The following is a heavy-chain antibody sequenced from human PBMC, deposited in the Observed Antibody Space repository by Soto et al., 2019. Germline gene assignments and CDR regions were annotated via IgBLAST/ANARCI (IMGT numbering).Heavy chain of an antibody. CDR3: ASGDIVSTIAGYYYYGMDV. J-gene: IGHJ6*02. CDR1: GYTFTSYG. D-gene: IGHD5-12*01. Sequence: ASVKVSCKASGYTFTSYGISWVRQAPGQGLEWMGWISAYNGNTNYAQKLQGRVTMTTDTSTSTAYMELRSLRSDDTAVYYCASGDIVSTIAGYYYYGMDVWGQGTTVTVSS. V-gene: IGHV1-18*01. CDR2: ISAYNGNT.